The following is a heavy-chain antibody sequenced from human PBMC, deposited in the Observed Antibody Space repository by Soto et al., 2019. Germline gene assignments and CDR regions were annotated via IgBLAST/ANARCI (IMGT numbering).Heavy chain of an antibody. V-gene: IGHV1-8*01. D-gene: IGHD3-10*01. CDR3: VSLLGFLAGRFFYGFDL. J-gene: IGHJ6*02. CDR1: GYTFTNYQ. CDR2: MNPKDNDT. Sequence: ASVKVSCKASGYTFTNYQIQWIRQAPGQGLEWMGRMNPKDNDTTYAQKFWGRVTMTSNTATGTAYMDVNRLRPDDSAVYFCVSLLGFLAGRFFYGFDLWGQGTTVTVSS.